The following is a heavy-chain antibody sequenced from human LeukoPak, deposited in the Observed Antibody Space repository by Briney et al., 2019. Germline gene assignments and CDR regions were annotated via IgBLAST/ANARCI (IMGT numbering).Heavy chain of an antibody. V-gene: IGHV7-4-1*02. D-gene: IGHD6-19*01. J-gene: IGHJ4*02. Sequence: ASVKVSCKASGYTFTSYAMNWVRQAPGQGLEWMGWINTNTGNPTYAQGFTGRFVFSLDTSVSTAYLQISSLKAEDTAVYYCASLEGSLAGTEYYFDYWGQGTLVTVSS. CDR2: INTNTGNP. CDR3: ASLEGSLAGTEYYFDY. CDR1: GYTFTSYA.